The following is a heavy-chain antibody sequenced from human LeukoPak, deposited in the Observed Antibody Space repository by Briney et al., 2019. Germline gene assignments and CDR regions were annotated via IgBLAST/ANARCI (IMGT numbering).Heavy chain of an antibody. D-gene: IGHD3-22*01. J-gene: IGHJ4*02. CDR3: TKFGAYYFDNSASESFDY. CDR1: GFRFGDYA. Sequence: GGSLRLSCTGSGFRFGDYAINWFRQTPGKGLESVGFIRSKPYGETADYAASVRGRFIISRDDSKSIAYLQMNSLKPEDTAVYYCTKFGAYYFDNSASESFDYWGQGTLVTISS. CDR2: IRSKPYGETA. V-gene: IGHV3-49*03.